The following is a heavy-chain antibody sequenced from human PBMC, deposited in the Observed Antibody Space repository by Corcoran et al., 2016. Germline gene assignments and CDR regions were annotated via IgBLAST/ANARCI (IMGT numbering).Heavy chain of an antibody. CDR2: ISSDGSNK. Sequence: QVQLVESGGGVVQPGRSLRLSCLASGFTFNSHHMYWVRQAPGKGLEWVASISSDGSNKVYADSVKGRFTVSRDSSKNTLYLQMNVLTPEDTALYYWAKDWTTNWTFDYWGQGALVTVSS. CDR3: AKDWTTNWTFDY. J-gene: IGHJ4*02. CDR1: GFTFNSHH. V-gene: IGHV3-30*18. D-gene: IGHD1-1*01.